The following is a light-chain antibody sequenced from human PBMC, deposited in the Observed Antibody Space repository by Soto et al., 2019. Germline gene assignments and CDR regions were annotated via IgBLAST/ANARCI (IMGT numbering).Light chain of an antibody. CDR3: QSYDSSLSGSEV. V-gene: IGLV1-40*01. Sequence: QSVLTQPPSVSGAPGRRVTISCTGSSSNIGAGYDVHWYQQLPGTAPKLLIYGNSNRPSGVPDRFSGSKSGTSASLAITGLQAEDEADYYCQSYDSSLSGSEVFGGGTKVTVL. CDR2: GNS. J-gene: IGLJ2*01. CDR1: SSNIGAGYD.